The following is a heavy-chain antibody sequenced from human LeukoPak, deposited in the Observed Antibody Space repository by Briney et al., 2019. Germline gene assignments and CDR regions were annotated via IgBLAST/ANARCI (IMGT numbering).Heavy chain of an antibody. CDR1: GFTFSKTN. V-gene: IGHV3-21*04. Sequence: GGSLRLSCVASGFTFSKTNMNWVRQAPGKGLQWVSSISSSSTYIYYSDSVKGRFTISRDNAKNSLYLQMNSLRAEDTALYHCARGGSYSGPVDYWGQGTLVTVSS. CDR2: ISSSSTYI. D-gene: IGHD3-16*01. J-gene: IGHJ4*02. CDR3: ARGGSYSGPVDY.